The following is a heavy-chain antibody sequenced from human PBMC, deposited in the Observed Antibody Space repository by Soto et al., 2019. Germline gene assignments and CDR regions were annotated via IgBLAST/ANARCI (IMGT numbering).Heavy chain of an antibody. J-gene: IGHJ4*02. V-gene: IGHV4-30-2*01. CDR3: ARGQVVAAQH. Sequence: QLQLQESGSGLVKPSQTLSLTCAVSGGSISSGGYYWSWVRQPPGKSLEWIGYIYHSESTYYNPSRKSRVTISVDRSKNQFSLKLSSVTAADTAVYYCARGQVVAAQHWGQGTLVTVSS. CDR1: GGSISSGGYY. CDR2: IYHSEST. D-gene: IGHD2-15*01.